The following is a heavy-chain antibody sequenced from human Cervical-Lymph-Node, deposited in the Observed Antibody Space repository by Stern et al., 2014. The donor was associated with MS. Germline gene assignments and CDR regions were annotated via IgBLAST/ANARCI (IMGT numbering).Heavy chain of an antibody. V-gene: IGHV3-48*02. Sequence: QLVQSGGGLVQPGGSLRLSCAASGFTFSSYSMNWVRQAPGKGLEWVSYISSTSSAIFNADSVKGRFTISRDNAKNSLYLQMNSLRDEDTAVYYCAREGLPYPHCSGGSCYCDYWGQGTLVTVSS. J-gene: IGHJ4*02. CDR2: ISSTSSAI. CDR3: AREGLPYPHCSGGSCYCDY. CDR1: GFTFSSYS. D-gene: IGHD2-15*01.